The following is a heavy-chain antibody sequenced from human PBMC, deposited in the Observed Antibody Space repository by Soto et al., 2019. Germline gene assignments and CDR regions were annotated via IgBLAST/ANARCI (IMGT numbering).Heavy chain of an antibody. V-gene: IGHV3-7*03. J-gene: IGHJ4*02. Sequence: EVQLVESGGGLVQPGGSLRLSCAASGFTFSSYWMSWVRQAPGKGLEWVANIKQDGSERYYVDSVKGRFTISRDNAKNSLYLQMNSLRDEDTAVYYCGRWGSSTRFMYDWGQGTLVTVSS. CDR2: IKQDGSER. CDR1: GFTFSSYW. CDR3: GRWGSSTRFMYD. D-gene: IGHD2-2*01.